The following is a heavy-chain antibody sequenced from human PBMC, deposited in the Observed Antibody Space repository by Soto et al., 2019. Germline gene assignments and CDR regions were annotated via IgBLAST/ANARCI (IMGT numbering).Heavy chain of an antibody. CDR1: GFIFSSCA. D-gene: IGHD3-3*01. V-gene: IGHV3-23*01. Sequence: GGSLRLSCAASGFIFSSCAMSWVRQAPGKGLVWVSCIAGKGGSTNYADSVKGRFTASRDNAKNTVYLEMNSLRAEDTAVYYCIRDLRSGDFWGQGTLVTVSS. CDR3: IRDLRSGDF. CDR2: IAGKGGST. J-gene: IGHJ4*02.